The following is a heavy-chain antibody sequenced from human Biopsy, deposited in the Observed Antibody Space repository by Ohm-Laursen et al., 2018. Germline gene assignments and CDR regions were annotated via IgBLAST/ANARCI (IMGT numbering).Heavy chain of an antibody. Sequence: SLRLSCAASGFKFDEFAMHWVRQTPGKGLEWVSAINWNSDRVDYADSVKGRFTISRDNAENSLYLEMNSLRPEDTAVYFCATLTEDYGASPDSWGQGTLVVVSS. CDR3: ATLTEDYGASPDS. D-gene: IGHD4-17*01. J-gene: IGHJ4*02. CDR2: INWNSDRV. V-gene: IGHV3-9*01. CDR1: GFKFDEFA.